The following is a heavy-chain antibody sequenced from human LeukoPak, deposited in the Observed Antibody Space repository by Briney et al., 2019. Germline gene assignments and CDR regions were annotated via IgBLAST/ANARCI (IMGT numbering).Heavy chain of an antibody. CDR2: IYYSGST. Sequence: SETLSLTCTVSGGSISSYYWSWIRQPPGKGLEWIGYIYYSGSTNYNPSLKSRVTISVDTSKNQFPLKLTSVPAADPAVYYCARGQGSGVYYYYDYGMDVWGQGTTVTVSS. CDR1: GGSISSYY. J-gene: IGHJ6*02. D-gene: IGHD3-10*01. CDR3: ARGQGSGVYYYYDYGMDV. V-gene: IGHV4-59*01.